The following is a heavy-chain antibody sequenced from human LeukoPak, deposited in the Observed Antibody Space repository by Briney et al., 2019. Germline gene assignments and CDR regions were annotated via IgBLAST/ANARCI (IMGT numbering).Heavy chain of an antibody. CDR3: VAVREWLVKY. Sequence: GGSLRLSCAASGFTFTDYYMSWIRQAPGKGLAWVSYISFRSDYTNYADSVKSRFTISRDNAKNSLYLQMNSLRVEDTAVYYCVAVREWLVKYWGQGTLVTVSS. D-gene: IGHD6-19*01. CDR1: GFTFTDYY. CDR2: ISFRSDYT. V-gene: IGHV3-11*03. J-gene: IGHJ4*02.